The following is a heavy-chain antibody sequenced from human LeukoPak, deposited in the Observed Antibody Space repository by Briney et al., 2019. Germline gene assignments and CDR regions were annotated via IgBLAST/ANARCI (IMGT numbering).Heavy chain of an antibody. CDR3: ARGSGIPSYYYYYYMDV. V-gene: IGHV3-53*01. J-gene: IGHJ6*03. CDR1: GFTVSSNY. Sequence: PGGSLRLSCAASGFTVSSNYMSWVRQAPGKGLEWVSVIYSGGSTYYADSVKGRFTISRDNSKNTLYLQMNSLRAEDTAVYYCARGSGIPSYYYYYYMDVWGKGTMVTVSS. CDR2: IYSGGST. D-gene: IGHD6-25*01.